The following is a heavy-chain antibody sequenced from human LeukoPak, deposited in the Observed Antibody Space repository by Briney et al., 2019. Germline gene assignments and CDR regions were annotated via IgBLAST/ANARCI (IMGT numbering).Heavy chain of an antibody. D-gene: IGHD1-26*01. CDR1: GFTFSNFD. Sequence: GGSLRLSCAASGFTFSNFDMHWVRQAPGKGLEWVAFIRYDGNNQYFADSVKGRFTISRDNSKNTLYLQMNSLRAEDTAVCYCAKDGISSYDYWGQGTLVTVSS. CDR2: IRYDGNNQ. J-gene: IGHJ4*02. CDR3: AKDGISSYDY. V-gene: IGHV3-30*02.